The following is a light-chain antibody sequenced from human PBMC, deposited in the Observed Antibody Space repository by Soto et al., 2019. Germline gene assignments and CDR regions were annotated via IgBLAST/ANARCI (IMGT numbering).Light chain of an antibody. J-gene: IGLJ2*01. CDR1: GSNIGTGYD. Sequence: QSVLTQPPSVSGAPGQRVTISCTGSGSNIGTGYDVHWYQQLPGTAPKLLIYGNNNRPSGVPDRFSGSKSGTSASLAITGLQAEDEADYYCQSYDRSLSGSVFGGGTKVTVL. CDR3: QSYDRSLSGSV. CDR2: GNN. V-gene: IGLV1-40*01.